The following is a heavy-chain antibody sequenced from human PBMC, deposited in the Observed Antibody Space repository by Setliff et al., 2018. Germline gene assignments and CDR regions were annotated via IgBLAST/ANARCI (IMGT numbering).Heavy chain of an antibody. V-gene: IGHV4-61*02. J-gene: IGHJ5*02. D-gene: IGHD1-26*01. Sequence: TLSLTCTVPGGSISSGSYYWSWIRQPAGKGLEWIGRIYSSGSTKYNPSLKSRVTISGDTSKNQFSLKLSSVTAADTAVYYCARGAPGWELLSWFDPWGQGTLVTVSS. CDR2: IYSSGST. CDR1: GGSISSGSYY. CDR3: ARGAPGWELLSWFDP.